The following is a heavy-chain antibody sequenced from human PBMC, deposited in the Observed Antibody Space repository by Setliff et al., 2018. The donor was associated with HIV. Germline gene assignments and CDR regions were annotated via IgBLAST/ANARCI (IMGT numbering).Heavy chain of an antibody. V-gene: IGHV4-38-2*01. CDR3: ARHDCGGDCSINWFDP. J-gene: IGHJ5*02. CDR1: GYSITSVYY. CDR2: IYHNGST. Sequence: SETLSLTCAVSGYSITSVYYWGWIRQPPGKGLEWIGSIYHNGSTYYNPSLKSRVSILVDISKNQFSLKLTSVTAADTAVYYCARHDCGGDCSINWFDPWGQGTLVTVSS. D-gene: IGHD2-21*02.